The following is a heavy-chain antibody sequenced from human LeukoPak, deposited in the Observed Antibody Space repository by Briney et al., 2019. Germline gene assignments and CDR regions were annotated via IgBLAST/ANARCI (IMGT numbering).Heavy chain of an antibody. Sequence: GGSLRLSCAASGFTFSSYGMHWVRQAPGKGLEWVAVISYDGSNKYYADSVKGRFTISRVNSKNTLYLQMNSLRAEDTAVYYCAKDLPYYYDSSGQNPFDYWGQGTLVTVSS. CDR2: ISYDGSNK. D-gene: IGHD3-22*01. J-gene: IGHJ4*02. V-gene: IGHV3-30*18. CDR1: GFTFSSYG. CDR3: AKDLPYYYDSSGQNPFDY.